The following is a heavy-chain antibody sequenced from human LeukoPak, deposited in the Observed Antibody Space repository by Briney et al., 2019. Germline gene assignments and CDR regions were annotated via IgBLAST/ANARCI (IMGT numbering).Heavy chain of an antibody. J-gene: IGHJ4*02. CDR1: GFTFSTYT. CDR2: ISYDGSLK. D-gene: IGHD3-10*01. Sequence: GGSLRLSCAASGFTFSTYTMHWVRQAPGKGLKWVAGISYDGSLKYYADSVKGRFTISRDNSKNTVFLQMNSLRAEDTAVYYCARGDYYGSGSYWYYFDYWGQGTLVTVSS. V-gene: IGHV3-30*04. CDR3: ARGDYYGSGSYWYYFDY.